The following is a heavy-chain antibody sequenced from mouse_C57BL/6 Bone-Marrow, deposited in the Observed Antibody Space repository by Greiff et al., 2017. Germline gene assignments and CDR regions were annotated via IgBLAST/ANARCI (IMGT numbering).Heavy chain of an antibody. J-gene: IGHJ2*01. D-gene: IGHD1-1*01. V-gene: IGHV5-6*01. CDR1: GFTFSSYG. CDR3: ARPGPYYYGSSSFFEY. Sequence: EVKLMESGGDLVKPGGSLKLSCAASGFTFSSYGMSWVRQTPDKRLEWVATISSGGSYTYYPDSVKGRFPISRDNAKNTLYLQMSSLKSEDTAMYYCARPGPYYYGSSSFFEYWGQGTTLTVSS. CDR2: ISSGGSYT.